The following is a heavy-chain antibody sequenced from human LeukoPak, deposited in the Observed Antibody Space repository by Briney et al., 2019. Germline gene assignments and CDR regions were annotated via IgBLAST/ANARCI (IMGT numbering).Heavy chain of an antibody. J-gene: IGHJ4*02. CDR2: ISTDGSST. V-gene: IGHV3-74*03. CDR1: GFTFSNYW. CDR3: ARDRYCTTTRCSDF. Sequence: GGSLRLSCAASGFTFSNYWMHWVRQAPGKGLVWVSRISTDGSSTTYADSVKGRFTISRDNAKNTLYLEMNSLRAEDTAVYYCARDRYCTTTRCSDFWGQGTLVTVSS. D-gene: IGHD2-2*01.